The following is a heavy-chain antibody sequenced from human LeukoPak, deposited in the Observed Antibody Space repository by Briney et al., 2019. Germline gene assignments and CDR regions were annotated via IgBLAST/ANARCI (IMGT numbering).Heavy chain of an antibody. J-gene: IGHJ6*02. CDR2: ISWNSGSI. V-gene: IGHV3-9*01. D-gene: IGHD2-2*02. Sequence: PGRSLRLSCAASGFTFDDYAMHWVRQAPGKGLEWVSGISWNSGSIGYADSVKGRFTISRDNANNSLYLQMNSLRAEDTALYYCAKVICSSTSCYTLDYGMDVWGQGATVTVSS. CDR3: AKVICSSTSCYTLDYGMDV. CDR1: GFTFDDYA.